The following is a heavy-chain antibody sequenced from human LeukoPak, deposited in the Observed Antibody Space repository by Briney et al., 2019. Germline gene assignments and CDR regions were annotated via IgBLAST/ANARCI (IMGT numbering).Heavy chain of an antibody. J-gene: IGHJ3*02. CDR3: ARAIAAAGNFAFDI. CDR2: TSESGGST. CDR1: GFTFSSYA. Sequence: GGSLRLSCEASGFTFSSYAMGWVRQAPGKGLEWVSVTSESGGSTHYADSVKGRFTISRDNAKNSLYLQMNSLRAEDTAVYYCARAIAAAGNFAFDIWGQGTMVTVSS. V-gene: IGHV3-23*01. D-gene: IGHD6-13*01.